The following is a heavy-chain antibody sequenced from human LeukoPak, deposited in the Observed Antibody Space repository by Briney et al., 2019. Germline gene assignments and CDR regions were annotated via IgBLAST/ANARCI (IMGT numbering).Heavy chain of an antibody. J-gene: IGHJ6*02. Sequence: SQTLSLTCTVSGGSISSGGYYWSWIRQHPGKGLEWIGYIYYSGSTYYNPSLKSRVTISVDTSKNQFSLKLSSVTAADTAVYYCARVGGTNYYYYGMDVWGQGTTVTVSS. D-gene: IGHD1-26*01. CDR2: IYYSGST. V-gene: IGHV4-31*03. CDR3: ARVGGTNYYYYGMDV. CDR1: GGSISSGGYY.